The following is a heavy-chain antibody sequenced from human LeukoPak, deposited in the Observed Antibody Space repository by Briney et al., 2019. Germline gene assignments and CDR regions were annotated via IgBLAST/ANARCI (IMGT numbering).Heavy chain of an antibody. Sequence: SVKVSCKASGYTFTSYGISWVRQAPGQGLEWMGRIIPILGIANYAQKFQGRVTITADKSTSTAYMELSSLRSEDTAVYYCARDSTYYYDSSGYGGYNWFDPWGQGTLVTVSS. CDR3: ARDSTYYYDSSGYGGYNWFDP. CDR1: GYTFTSYG. V-gene: IGHV1-69*04. D-gene: IGHD3-22*01. CDR2: IIPILGIA. J-gene: IGHJ5*02.